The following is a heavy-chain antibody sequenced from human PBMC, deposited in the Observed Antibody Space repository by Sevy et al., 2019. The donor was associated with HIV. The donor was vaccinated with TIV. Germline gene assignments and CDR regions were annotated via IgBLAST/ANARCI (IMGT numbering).Heavy chain of an antibody. D-gene: IGHD2-2*02. V-gene: IGHV4-59*08. CDR2: VSHSGNT. J-gene: IGHJ4*02. CDR3: ARLRWDLVVVPGATPGCYFDS. Sequence: SETLSLTCTVSGDSINTYYWSWIRQPPGKGLEWIGYVSHSGNTNYNPSLKSRVSMSVDTSTNQFSLKAKSVTAADTAVHYYARLRWDLVVVPGATPGCYFDSWGQGTLVTVSS. CDR1: GDSINTYY.